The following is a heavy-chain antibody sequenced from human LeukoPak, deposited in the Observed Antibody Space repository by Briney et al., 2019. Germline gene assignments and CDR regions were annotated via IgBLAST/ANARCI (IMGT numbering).Heavy chain of an antibody. V-gene: IGHV3-23*01. D-gene: IGHD5-18*01. CDR2: ISDSGGST. Sequence: GGSLRLSCAASGFTFSSYWMSWVRQAPGKGLEWVSDISDSGGSTHYADSVKGRFTISRDNSKNTLYVQMNSLRAEDTAVYYCARTTEGGYTYGYFYYYYMDVWGKGTTVTISS. J-gene: IGHJ6*03. CDR1: GFTFSSYW. CDR3: ARTTEGGYTYGYFYYYYMDV.